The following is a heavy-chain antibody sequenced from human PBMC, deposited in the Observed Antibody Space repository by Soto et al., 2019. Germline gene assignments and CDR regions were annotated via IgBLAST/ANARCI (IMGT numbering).Heavy chain of an antibody. CDR1: GGSISSSSYY. J-gene: IGHJ6*02. CDR2: IYYSGST. D-gene: IGHD3-10*01. V-gene: IGHV4-39*01. CDR3: ARQGRRPTYYYYGMDV. Sequence: SETLSLTCPVSGGSISSSSYYWGWIRQPPGKGLEWIGSIYYSGSTYYNPSLKSRVTISVDTSKNQFSLKLSSVTAADTAVYYCARQGRRPTYYYYGMDVWGQGTTVT.